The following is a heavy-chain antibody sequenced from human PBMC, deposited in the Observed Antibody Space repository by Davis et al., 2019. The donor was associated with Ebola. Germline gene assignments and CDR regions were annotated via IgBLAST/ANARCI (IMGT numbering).Heavy chain of an antibody. CDR2: IYYSGST. D-gene: IGHD3-3*01. V-gene: IGHV4-31*03. J-gene: IGHJ4*02. Sequence: MPSETLSLTCTVSGGSISSGGYYWSWIRQHPGKGLEWIGYIYYSGSTYYNPSLKSRVTISVDTSKNQFSLKLSSVTAADTAVYYCARAGGLRFLEWLSPLDYWGQGTLVTVSS. CDR1: GGSISSGGYY. CDR3: ARAGGLRFLEWLSPLDY.